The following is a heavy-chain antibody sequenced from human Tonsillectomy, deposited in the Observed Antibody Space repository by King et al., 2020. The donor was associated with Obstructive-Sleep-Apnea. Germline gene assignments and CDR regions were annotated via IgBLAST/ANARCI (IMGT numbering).Heavy chain of an antibody. CDR1: GFTFSSYG. CDR3: ARENMGDSSGYYYGGWYFDL. Sequence: VQLVESGRGVVQPGRSLRLSCAASGFTFSSYGMHWVRQAPGKGLEWVAVIWYDGSNKYYADSVKGRFTISRDNSKNTLYLQMNSLRAEDTAVYYCARENMGDSSGYYYGGWYFDLWGRGTLVTVSS. V-gene: IGHV3-33*01. CDR2: IWYDGSNK. J-gene: IGHJ2*01. D-gene: IGHD3-22*01.